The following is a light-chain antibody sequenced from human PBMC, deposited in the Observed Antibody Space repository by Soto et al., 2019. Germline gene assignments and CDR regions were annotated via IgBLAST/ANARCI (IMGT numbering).Light chain of an antibody. CDR2: GAS. CDR1: QSVSSNY. V-gene: IGKV3-20*01. Sequence: VLTQSPGTLSLSPGERATLSCGASQSVSSNYLAWYQQKPGQAPRLLIYGASTRATGVPDRFSGSGSGTDFTLTISRLEPEDFAVYHCQQYGSLSWTFGQGTKVDIK. J-gene: IGKJ1*01. CDR3: QQYGSLSWT.